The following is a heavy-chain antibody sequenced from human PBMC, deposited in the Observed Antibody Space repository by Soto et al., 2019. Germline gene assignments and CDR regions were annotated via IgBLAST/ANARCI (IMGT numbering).Heavy chain of an antibody. CDR3: ARQQWLVLNAFDI. CDR1: GGSISSYY. Sequence: QVQLQESGPGLVKPSETLSLTCTVSGGSISSYYWSWIRQPPGKGLEWIGYIYSSGSTNYNPSLTSRVTISVDTSKNQFSLKLSSVTAADTAVYYCARQQWLVLNAFDIWGQGTMVTVSS. V-gene: IGHV4-59*01. D-gene: IGHD6-19*01. J-gene: IGHJ3*02. CDR2: IYSSGST.